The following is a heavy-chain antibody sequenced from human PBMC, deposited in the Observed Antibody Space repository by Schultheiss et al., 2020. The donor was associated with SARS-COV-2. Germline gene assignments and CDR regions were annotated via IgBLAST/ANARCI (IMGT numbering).Heavy chain of an antibody. V-gene: IGHV4-4*07. J-gene: IGHJ6*03. CDR2: IYTSGST. Sequence: SETLSLTCAVYGGSFSGYYWSWIRQPAGKGLEWIGRIYTSGSTNYNPSLKSRVTMSVDTSKNQFSLKLSSVTAADTAVYYCARDLVAAAGGYYYYMDVWGKGTTVTVSS. D-gene: IGHD6-13*01. CDR1: GGSFSGYY. CDR3: ARDLVAAAGGYYYYMDV.